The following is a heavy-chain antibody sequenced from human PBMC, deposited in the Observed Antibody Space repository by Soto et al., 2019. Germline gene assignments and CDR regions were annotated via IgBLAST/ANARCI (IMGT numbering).Heavy chain of an antibody. CDR2: INPGRGST. CDR1: GYTFTNYH. V-gene: IGHV1-46*01. J-gene: IGHJ4*02. CDR3: ARISNSLPDY. Sequence: QVQLVQSGAEVKKPGASVKVSCKASGYTFTNYHIHWVRQATGQGLEWMGIINPGRGSTTYAHKFQGRVTMTRDTSTSTVYMELDSLRSDDTAVYFCARISNSLPDYWGQGTLVTVSS. D-gene: IGHD1-1*01.